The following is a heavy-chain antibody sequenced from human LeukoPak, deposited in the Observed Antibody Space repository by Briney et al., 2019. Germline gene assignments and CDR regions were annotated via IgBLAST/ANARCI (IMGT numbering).Heavy chain of an antibody. D-gene: IGHD3-22*01. CDR2: INAGNGNT. CDR1: GYTFTNYA. CDR3: ARYYYDSSGYDRFDP. J-gene: IGHJ5*02. Sequence: ASVKVSCKASGYTFTNYAIHWVRQAPGQRLEWMGWINAGNGNTRYSQKFQGRVIITRDTSASTAYMALSSLRSEDTAVYYCARYYYDSSGYDRFDPWGQGTLVTVSS. V-gene: IGHV1-3*01.